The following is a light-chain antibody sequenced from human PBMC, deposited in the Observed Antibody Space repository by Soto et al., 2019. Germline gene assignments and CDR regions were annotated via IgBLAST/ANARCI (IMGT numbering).Light chain of an antibody. V-gene: IGKV1-5*03. CDR1: QSISSW. CDR3: QHYNNYSRT. Sequence: DIQMTQSPSTLSASVGDRVTITCRASQSISSWLAWYKQNRGKAPKLLIYKASSLESGVPSRVRGSGSGTEFTLTISSLQPDDFETYYCQHYNNYSRTFGQGTKVDIK. CDR2: KAS. J-gene: IGKJ1*01.